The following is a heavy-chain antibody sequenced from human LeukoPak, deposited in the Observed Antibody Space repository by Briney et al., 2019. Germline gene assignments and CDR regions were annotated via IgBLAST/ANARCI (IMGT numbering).Heavy chain of an antibody. CDR1: GYSFTVFW. Sequence: GESLRISCEGSGYSFTVFWITWVRQMRGKGLEWMGTIDPADSYTNDSLSLQGHVTISADKSVSTAYLHWSSLKASDTAIYYCARHLYGDYAFDYWGLGTLVTVSS. J-gene: IGHJ4*02. CDR2: IDPADSYT. V-gene: IGHV5-10-1*01. D-gene: IGHD4-17*01. CDR3: ARHLYGDYAFDY.